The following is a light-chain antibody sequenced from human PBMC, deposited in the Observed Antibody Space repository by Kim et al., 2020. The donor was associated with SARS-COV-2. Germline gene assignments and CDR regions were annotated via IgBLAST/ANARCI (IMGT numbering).Light chain of an antibody. CDR2: QDH. CDR1: KLGDKY. Sequence: SYELTQPPSVSVSPGQTASITCSGDKLGDKYACWYQQKPGQSPVLVIYQDHKRPSGIPERFSGSNSGNTATLTISGTQAMDEADYYCQAWDSSTAVVFGGGTQLTVL. J-gene: IGLJ2*01. V-gene: IGLV3-1*01. CDR3: QAWDSSTAVV.